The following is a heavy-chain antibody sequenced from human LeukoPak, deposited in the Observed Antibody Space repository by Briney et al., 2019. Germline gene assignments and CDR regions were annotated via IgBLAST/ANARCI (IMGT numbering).Heavy chain of an antibody. CDR2: ISSRGSTI. CDR3: ARDRLPYYYDSSGLFDY. V-gene: IGHV3-48*03. CDR1: GFTFSSYE. D-gene: IGHD3-22*01. Sequence: GGSLRLSCAASGFTFSSYEMNWVRQAPGKGLEWVSYISSRGSTIYYADSVKGRFTISRDNAKNSLYLQMNSLRAEDTAVYYCARDRLPYYYDSSGLFDYWGQGTLVTVSS. J-gene: IGHJ4*02.